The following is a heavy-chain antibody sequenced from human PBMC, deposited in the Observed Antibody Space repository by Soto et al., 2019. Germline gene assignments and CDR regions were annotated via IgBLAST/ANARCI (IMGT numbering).Heavy chain of an antibody. J-gene: IGHJ4*02. D-gene: IGHD6-19*01. Sequence: SETLSLTCAAYGGSFSGYYWSWIRQPPGKGLEWIGETNHSGSTNYNPSLKSRVTISVDTSKNQFSLKLSSVTAADTAVYDCARGYTTESTPYSSGWRVGYYFDYWGQGTLVTVSS. CDR3: ARGYTTESTPYSSGWRVGYYFDY. CDR2: TNHSGST. V-gene: IGHV4-34*01. CDR1: GGSFSGYY.